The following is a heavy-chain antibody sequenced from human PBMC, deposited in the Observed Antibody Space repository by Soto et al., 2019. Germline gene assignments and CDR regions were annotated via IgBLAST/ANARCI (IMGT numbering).Heavy chain of an antibody. CDR1: GYTFTSYG. Sequence: ASVKVCCKASGYTFTSYGISWVRQAPGQGLEWMGWISAYNGNTNYAQKLQGRVTMTTDTSTSTAYMELRSLRSDDTAVYYCARDRERSGYDWTIDYWGQGTLVTVSS. V-gene: IGHV1-18*01. CDR3: ARDRERSGYDWTIDY. D-gene: IGHD5-12*01. CDR2: ISAYNGNT. J-gene: IGHJ4*02.